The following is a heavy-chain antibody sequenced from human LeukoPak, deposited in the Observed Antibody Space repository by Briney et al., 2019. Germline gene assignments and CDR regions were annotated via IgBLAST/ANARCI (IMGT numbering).Heavy chain of an antibody. D-gene: IGHD3-22*01. Sequence: SETLSLPCSVSGGSISSGGYWWTWIRQHPVKGLEWIGYSYYSGSTSYNPSLKSRVTISVDTSKNQFSLKLNSVTAADTAVYYCAIDRHDSSGINTLYYWGQGTLVTVSS. V-gene: IGHV4-31*03. CDR1: GGSISSGGYW. J-gene: IGHJ4*02. CDR2: SYYSGST. CDR3: AIDRHDSSGINTLYY.